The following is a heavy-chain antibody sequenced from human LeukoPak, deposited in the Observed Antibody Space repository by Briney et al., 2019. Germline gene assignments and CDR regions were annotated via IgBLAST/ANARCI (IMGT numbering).Heavy chain of an antibody. V-gene: IGHV4-4*07. D-gene: IGHD2-21*01. CDR2: IYTSGST. J-gene: IGHJ4*02. Sequence: SETLSLTCTVSGGSISSYYWSWIRQPAGKGLEWIGRIYTSGSTNYNPSLKSRVTMSVDTSKNQFSLKLSSVTAADTAVYYCARSYYCGGDCRGYLDFDYWGQGTLVTVSS. CDR3: ARSYYCGGDCRGYLDFDY. CDR1: GGSISSYY.